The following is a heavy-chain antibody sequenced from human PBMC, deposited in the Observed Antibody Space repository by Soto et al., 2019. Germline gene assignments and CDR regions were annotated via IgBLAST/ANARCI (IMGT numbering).Heavy chain of an antibody. CDR1: GFTLGDYA. D-gene: IGHD6-19*01. CDR3: AKTGTFGSGCYIDD. V-gene: IGHV3-9*01. Sequence: GGSLRLSCAASGFTLGDYALHWVRQAPGKGLEWVAGISWNSDSIGYGDSVKGRFTISRDNAKNPLYLQMNSLSAEDTAFYYCAKTGTFGSGCYIDDWGQGTLVTVSS. J-gene: IGHJ4*02. CDR2: ISWNSDSI.